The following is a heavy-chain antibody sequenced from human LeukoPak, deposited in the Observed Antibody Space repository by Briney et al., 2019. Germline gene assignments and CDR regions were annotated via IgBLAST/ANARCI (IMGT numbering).Heavy chain of an antibody. CDR2: INQDGSEK. CDR1: GFTFSSPW. Sequence: PGGSLRLSCVASGFTFSSPWMNWVRQTPGKGLEWVAHINQDGSEKYYVDSVKGRFTISRDNAEDSLYRQMNSLRAEDTAVYFCARDSYRALEYWGQGTLVTVSS. CDR3: ARDSYRALEY. V-gene: IGHV3-7*01. D-gene: IGHD1-14*01. J-gene: IGHJ4*02.